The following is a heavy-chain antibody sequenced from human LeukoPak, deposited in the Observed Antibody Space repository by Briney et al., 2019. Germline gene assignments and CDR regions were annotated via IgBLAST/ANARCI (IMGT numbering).Heavy chain of an antibody. J-gene: IGHJ6*02. CDR2: VNRDGSET. V-gene: IGHV3-7*03. CDR3: ARNNGMDV. Sequence: GSLRLSCAASGFALSSHWMTWVRQVPGRGPEWVANVNRDGSETYYLDSVKGLFTISKDNAKNSLYLQMNSLRAEDTALYYCARNNGMDVWGQGTTVIVSS. CDR1: GFALSSHW.